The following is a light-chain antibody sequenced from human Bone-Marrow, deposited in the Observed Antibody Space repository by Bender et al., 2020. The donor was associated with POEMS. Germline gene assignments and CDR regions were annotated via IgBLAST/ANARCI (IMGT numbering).Light chain of an antibody. CDR2: EVS. J-gene: IGLJ2*01. CDR1: SSDVGGYKY. Sequence: QSVLTQPPSVSGTPGQSITISCTGTSSDVGGYKYVSWYQQHPGKAPKLMIYEVSKRPSGVSNRFSGSKSGHTASLTISGLQAEDEADYYCCLYAGSSTLVFGGGTKLTVL. V-gene: IGLV2-23*02. CDR3: CLYAGSSTLV.